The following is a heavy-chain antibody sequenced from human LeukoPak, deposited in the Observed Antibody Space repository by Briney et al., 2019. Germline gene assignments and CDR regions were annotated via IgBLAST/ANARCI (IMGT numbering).Heavy chain of an antibody. Sequence: SETLSLTCTVSGGSISSGGYYWSWIRQHPGKGLEWIGYIYYSGSAYYNPSLKSRVTISVDTSKNQFSLKLSSVTAADTAVYYCARDLPPGDYGDYGGVTWGQGTLVTVSS. CDR2: IYYSGSA. CDR1: GGSISSGGYY. D-gene: IGHD4-17*01. V-gene: IGHV4-31*03. J-gene: IGHJ4*02. CDR3: ARDLPPGDYGDYGGVT.